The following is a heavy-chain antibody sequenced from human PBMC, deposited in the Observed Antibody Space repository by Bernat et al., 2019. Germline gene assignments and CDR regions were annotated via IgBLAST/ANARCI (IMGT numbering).Heavy chain of an antibody. CDR1: GFTFSSYS. CDR3: ARDRAYFDWLADY. Sequence: EVQLVESGGGLVKPGGSLRLSCAASGFTFSSYSMNWVRQAPGKGLEWVSSISSSSSYISYADSVKGRFTISRDNAKNSLYLQMNSLRAEDTAVYYCARDRAYFDWLADYWGQGTLVTVSS. J-gene: IGHJ4*02. CDR2: ISSSSSYI. V-gene: IGHV3-21*01. D-gene: IGHD3-9*01.